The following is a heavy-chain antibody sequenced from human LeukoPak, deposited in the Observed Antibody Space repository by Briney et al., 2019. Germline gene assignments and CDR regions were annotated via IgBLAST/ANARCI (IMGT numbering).Heavy chain of an antibody. CDR1: GGSISISRW. CDR3: ASKSYSESYTFDY. V-gene: IGHV4-4*02. J-gene: IGHJ4*02. CDR2: IYHSGSA. D-gene: IGHD1-26*01. Sequence: SETLSLTCAVSGGSISISRWWSWVRQTPGKGLEWIGEIYHSGSANYNPSLKSRVTISVDKSKNQFSLKLSSVTAADTAVYYCASKSYSESYTFDYWGQGTLVTVSS.